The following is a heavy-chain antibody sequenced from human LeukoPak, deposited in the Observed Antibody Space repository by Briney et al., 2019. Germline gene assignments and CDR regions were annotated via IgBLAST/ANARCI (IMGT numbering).Heavy chain of an antibody. D-gene: IGHD3-9*01. V-gene: IGHV6-1*01. CDR3: ARDVGTTGWHTFDY. Sequence: SQTLSLTCAISGDSVSSNNGAWNWIRQSPSRGLEWLGRTYYRSKWYNDYAGSLISRITISPDTSKNQFSLQLYSVAPEDTAVYYCARDVGTTGWHTFDYWGQGTLVTVSS. CDR1: GDSVSSNNGA. CDR2: TYYRSKWYN. J-gene: IGHJ4*02.